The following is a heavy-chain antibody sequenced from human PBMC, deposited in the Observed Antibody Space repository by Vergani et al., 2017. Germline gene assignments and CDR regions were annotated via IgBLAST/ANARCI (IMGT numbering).Heavy chain of an antibody. D-gene: IGHD1/OR15-1a*01. V-gene: IGHV3-33*01. J-gene: IGHJ3*02. CDR2: IWHDGSNK. Sequence: QVQLVESGGGVVQPGRSLRLSCAASGFTFSDYPMHWVRQAPAKGVALVPIIWHDGSNKYYEDSVKGRFTISRDNSKNTLYLQMNSLSAEDTAVYYCAVEQPPSLTAAFDIWGQGTMVTVSS. CDR1: GFTFSDYP. CDR3: AVEQPPSLTAAFDI.